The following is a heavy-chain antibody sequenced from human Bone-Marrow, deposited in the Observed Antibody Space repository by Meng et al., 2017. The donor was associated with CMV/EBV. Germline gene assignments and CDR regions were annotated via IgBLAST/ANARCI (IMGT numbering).Heavy chain of an antibody. J-gene: IGHJ4*02. CDR3: ARVLVSGITMVRGVKDY. CDR1: GFTVSSNY. CDR2: IYSGGST. V-gene: IGHV3-53*01. Sequence: GESLKISCAASGFTVSSNYMSWVRQAPGKGLEWVSVIYSGGSTYYADSVKGRFTISRDNAKNSLYLQMNSLRAEDTALYYCARVLVSGITMVRGVKDYWGQGTLVTVSS. D-gene: IGHD3-10*01.